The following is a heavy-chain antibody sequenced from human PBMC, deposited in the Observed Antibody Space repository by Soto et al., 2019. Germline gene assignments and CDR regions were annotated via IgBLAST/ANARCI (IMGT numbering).Heavy chain of an antibody. V-gene: IGHV4-59*08. Sequence: PSETLSLTCTVSGGSISSYYWSWIRQPPGKGLEWIGYIYYSGSTNYNPSLKSRVTISVDTSKNQFSLKLSSVTAADTTIYYCARHSTSSYNWFDPWGRGTLVTVSS. J-gene: IGHJ5*02. D-gene: IGHD6-6*01. CDR3: ARHSTSSYNWFDP. CDR1: GGSISSYY. CDR2: IYYSGST.